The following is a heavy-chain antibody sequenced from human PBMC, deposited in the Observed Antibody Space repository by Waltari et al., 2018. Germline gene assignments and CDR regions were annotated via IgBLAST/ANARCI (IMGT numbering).Heavy chain of an antibody. Sequence: QVQLVQSGAEVKKPGSSVKVSCKASGGTFSSYAISWVRQAPGQGLAWMGRTIPILDTANYAQKFQCRVTITADKSTSTAYMELSSLRSEDTAVYYCARAYSSSSGGYYFDDWGQGTLVTVSS. V-gene: IGHV1-69*13. J-gene: IGHJ4*02. D-gene: IGHD6-6*01. CDR3: ARAYSSSSGGYYFDD. CDR1: GGTFSSYA. CDR2: TIPILDTA.